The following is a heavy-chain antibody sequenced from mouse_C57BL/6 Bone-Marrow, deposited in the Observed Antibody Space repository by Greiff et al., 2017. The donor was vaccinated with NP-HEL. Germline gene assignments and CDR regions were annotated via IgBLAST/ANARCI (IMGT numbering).Heavy chain of an antibody. Sequence: EVELVESGGGLVQPGGSLRLSCATSGFTFTDYYMSWVRQPPGKALEWLGFIRNKANGYTTEYSASVKGRFTISRDNSQSILYLQMNTLRAEDSATYYCARGGYYGSRRDWYFDVWGAGTTVTVSS. CDR2: IRNKANGYTT. CDR3: ARGGYYGSRRDWYFDV. D-gene: IGHD1-1*01. J-gene: IGHJ1*01. V-gene: IGHV7-3*02. CDR1: GFTFTDYY.